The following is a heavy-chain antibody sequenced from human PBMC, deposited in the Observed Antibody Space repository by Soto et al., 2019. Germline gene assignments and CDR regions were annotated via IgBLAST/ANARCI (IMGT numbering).Heavy chain of an antibody. D-gene: IGHD3-9*01. CDR3: ARGTGCYYTHIEY. V-gene: IGHV4-30-2*01. CDR2: LYHTGST. CDR1: GDSISSGGSS. Sequence: TLSLTCSVSGDSISSGGSSWSWIRQTPGKGLEWIGCLYHTGSTFYNPSLKSRVTISGDRSKNQFSLKLSSVTAADTAVYYCARGTGCYYTHIEYWGQGTLVTVSS. J-gene: IGHJ4*02.